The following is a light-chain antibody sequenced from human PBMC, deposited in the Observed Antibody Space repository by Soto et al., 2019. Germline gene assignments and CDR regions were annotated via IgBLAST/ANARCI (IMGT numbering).Light chain of an antibody. V-gene: IGKV1-5*01. CDR1: QSISSW. CDR2: DAS. Sequence: DIQRTQYRSTLSASVGDRVTITCRASQSISSWLAWYQQKPGKAPKLLIYDASTLESGVPSRFTGRGSGTDFSLTISSLEPEDSAVYYCQQRSNWPPYTFGQGTKVDIK. J-gene: IGKJ2*01. CDR3: QQRSNWPPYT.